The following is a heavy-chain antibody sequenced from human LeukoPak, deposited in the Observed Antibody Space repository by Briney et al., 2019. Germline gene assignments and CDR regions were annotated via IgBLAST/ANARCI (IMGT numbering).Heavy chain of an antibody. Sequence: PGGSLRLSCAASGFTFSSYAMSWVRRAPGKGLEWVSAITGSGGNTYYADSVKGRFTISRDNSKNTLYLQMNSLRAEDTAIYYCAKESPVAATGRSWFDPWGQGTLVTVSS. J-gene: IGHJ5*02. V-gene: IGHV3-23*01. CDR3: AKESPVAATGRSWFDP. D-gene: IGHD6-13*01. CDR2: ITGSGGNT. CDR1: GFTFSSYA.